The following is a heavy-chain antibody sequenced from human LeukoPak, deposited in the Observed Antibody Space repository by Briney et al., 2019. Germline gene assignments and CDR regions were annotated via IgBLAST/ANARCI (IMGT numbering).Heavy chain of an antibody. CDR3: AREVRDGYNPYFDY. CDR2: IIPIFGIA. Sequence: SVKVSCKASGGTFSSYAVSWVRQAPGQGLEWMGRIIPIFGIANYAQKFQGRVTITADKSTSTAYMELSSLRSEDTAVYYCAREVRDGYNPYFDYWGQGTLVTVSS. J-gene: IGHJ4*02. V-gene: IGHV1-69*04. D-gene: IGHD5-24*01. CDR1: GGTFSSYA.